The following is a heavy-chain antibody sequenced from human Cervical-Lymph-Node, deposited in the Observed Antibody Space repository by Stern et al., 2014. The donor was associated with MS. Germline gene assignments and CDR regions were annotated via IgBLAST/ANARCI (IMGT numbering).Heavy chain of an antibody. CDR1: GFSLSTSGLG. CDR3: AHRTAGPFDY. J-gene: IGHJ4*02. V-gene: IGHV2-5*02. Sequence: QVTLRESGPALVKPTQTLTLTCTFSGFSLSTSGLGVGWIRQPPGEALECPASIYWDDQKRYSPSLKSRLTITKDTYKNQVVLTLTNVDPVDTATYYCAHRTAGPFDYWGQGTLVTVSS. CDR2: IYWDDQK.